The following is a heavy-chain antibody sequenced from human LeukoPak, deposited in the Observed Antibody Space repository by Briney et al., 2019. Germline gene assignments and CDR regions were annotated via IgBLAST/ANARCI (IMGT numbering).Heavy chain of an antibody. CDR3: ARDRLRLGYERTNWFDP. CDR2: INPNSGGT. D-gene: IGHD2-15*01. CDR1: GYIFINYG. J-gene: IGHJ5*02. V-gene: IGHV1-2*02. Sequence: ASVKVSCKTSGYIFINYGITWVRQAPGQGLEWMGWINPNSGGTNYAQNFQGRVTMTRDTSISTVYMELSRLQSDDTAVFYCARDRLRLGYERTNWFDPWGEGTLVSVSS.